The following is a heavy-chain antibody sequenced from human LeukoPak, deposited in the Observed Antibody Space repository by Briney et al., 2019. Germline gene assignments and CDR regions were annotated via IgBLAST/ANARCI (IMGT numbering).Heavy chain of an antibody. Sequence: GASVKVSCKASGYTFSAYDISWMRQAPGQGLEWMGGINTNTGNPIYAQDFTGRFVFSLDSSVSTAYLQIDSVEAEDTAIYFCARDLAVPGTARGYWGQGTLVIVSS. CDR3: ARDLAVPGTARGY. D-gene: IGHD6-19*01. J-gene: IGHJ4*02. CDR1: GYTFSAYD. CDR2: INTNTGNP. V-gene: IGHV7-4-1*01.